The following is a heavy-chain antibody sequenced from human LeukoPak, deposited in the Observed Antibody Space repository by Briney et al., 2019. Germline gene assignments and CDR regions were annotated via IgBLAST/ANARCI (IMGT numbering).Heavy chain of an antibody. CDR1: GGTFSSYA. D-gene: IGHD3-16*01. V-gene: IGHV1-18*01. CDR3: ARRGGYYDEYAFDI. CDR2: ISAYNGNT. Sequence: GASVKVSCKASGGTFSSYAISWVRQAPGQGLEWMGWISAYNGNTNYAQKLQGRVTMTTDTSTSTAYMELRSLRSDDTAVYYCARRGGYYDEYAFDIWGQGTMVTVSS. J-gene: IGHJ3*02.